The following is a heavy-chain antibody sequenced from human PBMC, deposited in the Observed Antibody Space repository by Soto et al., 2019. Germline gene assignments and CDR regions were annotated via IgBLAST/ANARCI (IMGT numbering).Heavy chain of an antibody. CDR2: IVVGSDNR. CDR1: GFTLSSSA. D-gene: IGHD1-26*01. V-gene: IGHV1-58*01. J-gene: IGHJ6*02. Sequence: QMQLVQSGPEVKKPGTSLKVSCKASGFTLSSSAVKWVRQARGQGLEWIGWIVVGSDNRNYAKKFQEIVTLTRDMSTSTVYMELSSLRSEDTANYYCSSSILGHPPYVYDMDVWGQGTPVTVSS. CDR3: SSSILGHPPYVYDMDV.